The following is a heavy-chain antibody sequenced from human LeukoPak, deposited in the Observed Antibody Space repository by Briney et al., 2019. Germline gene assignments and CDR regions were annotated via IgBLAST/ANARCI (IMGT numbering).Heavy chain of an antibody. CDR1: GFTFSYQL. D-gene: IGHD6-6*01. Sequence: GSLRLSWAASGFTFSYQLMHWGRPAPGEGLGWVSRINGDGSSISYADSVKGRFTISRDNAKNTLYLQMNSLRADDTAVYYCARSRYSGSSSDYWGRGTLVTVSS. CDR2: INGDGSSI. CDR3: ARSRYSGSSSDY. V-gene: IGHV3-74*01. J-gene: IGHJ4*02.